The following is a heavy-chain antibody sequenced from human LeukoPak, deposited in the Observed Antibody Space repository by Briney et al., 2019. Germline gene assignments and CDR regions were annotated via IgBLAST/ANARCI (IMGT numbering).Heavy chain of an antibody. CDR2: ISYDGSNK. D-gene: IGHD3-22*01. CDR3: ARANPHYDSSVRVGYFDY. CDR1: GFTFSSYA. V-gene: IGHV3-30*04. J-gene: IGHJ4*02. Sequence: GGSLRLSCAASGFTFSSYAMHWVRQAPGKGLEWVAVISYDGSNKYYADSVKGRFTISRDDSKNTLYLQMNSLRAEDTAVYYCARANPHYDSSVRVGYFDYWGQGTLVTVSS.